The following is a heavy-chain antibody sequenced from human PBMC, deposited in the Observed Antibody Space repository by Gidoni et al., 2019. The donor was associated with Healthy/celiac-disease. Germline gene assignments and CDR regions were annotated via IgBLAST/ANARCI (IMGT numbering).Heavy chain of an antibody. CDR2: IRSKANSDAT. CDR1: GLTSSGAA. CDR3: TRQPYYYGGFDL. Sequence: EGQLVASGGGLVQPGGSLKLYCAASGLTSSGAAMDWVRQASGKGLAVVGRIRSKANSDATAYAASVKGRFTSSRDDSKNTTYLQMNSLKTEDTAVYYCTRQPYYYGGFDLWVRGTLVTVSS. V-gene: IGHV3-73*02. D-gene: IGHD3-10*01. J-gene: IGHJ2*01.